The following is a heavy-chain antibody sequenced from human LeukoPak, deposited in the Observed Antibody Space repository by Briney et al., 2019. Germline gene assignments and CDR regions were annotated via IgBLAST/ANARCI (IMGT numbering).Heavy chain of an antibody. CDR3: ARDNYSLAYSSSWYGFGYYYYGMDV. Sequence: GGSLRLSCAASGFTFSSYAMHWVRQAPGKGLEWVAVISYDGSNKYYADSVKGRFTISRDNSKNTLYLQMNSLRAEDTAVYYCARDNYSLAYSSSWYGFGYYYYGMDVWGQGTTVTVSS. CDR1: GFTFSSYA. J-gene: IGHJ6*02. V-gene: IGHV3-30*04. D-gene: IGHD6-13*01. CDR2: ISYDGSNK.